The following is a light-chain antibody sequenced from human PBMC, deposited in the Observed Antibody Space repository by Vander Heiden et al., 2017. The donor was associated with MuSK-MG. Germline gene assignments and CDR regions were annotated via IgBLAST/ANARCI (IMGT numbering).Light chain of an antibody. CDR1: QSINSH. CDR3: QQYKSYSA. V-gene: IGKV1-5*03. CDR2: EAS. Sequence: DIQMTQSPSTLSASVGDRVTITCRASQSINSHLAWYQQKPGKAPKLLIYEASRLESGVPSRFSGSGSGTEFTLTSSSLQPDDFAPYYCQQYKSYSAFGQGTKVEIK. J-gene: IGKJ1*01.